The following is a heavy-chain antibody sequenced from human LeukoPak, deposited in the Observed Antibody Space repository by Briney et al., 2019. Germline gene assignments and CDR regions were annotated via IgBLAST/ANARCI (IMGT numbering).Heavy chain of an antibody. Sequence: ASVKVSCKASGGTFSSYAMSWVRQAPGKGLEWVSAISGSGGSTYYADSVKGRFTISRDNSKNTLYLQMNSLRAEDTAVYYCAKDSLLSYWGQGTLVTVSS. CDR3: AKDSLLSY. CDR2: ISGSGGST. V-gene: IGHV3-23*01. J-gene: IGHJ4*02. CDR1: GGTFSSYA. D-gene: IGHD2-21*01.